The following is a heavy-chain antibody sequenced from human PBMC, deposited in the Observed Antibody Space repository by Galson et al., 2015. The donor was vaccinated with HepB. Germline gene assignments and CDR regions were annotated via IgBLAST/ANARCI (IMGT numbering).Heavy chain of an antibody. V-gene: IGHV3-33*01. CDR2: IWYDGSNK. Sequence: SLRLSCAASGFTFSSYGMHWVRQAPGKGLEWVAVIWYDGSNKYYADSVKGRFTISRDNSKNTLYLQMNSLRAEDTAVYNCARESRSGYYFDYWGQGTLVTVSS. CDR3: ARESRSGYYFDY. CDR1: GFTFSSYG. J-gene: IGHJ4*02. D-gene: IGHD6-25*01.